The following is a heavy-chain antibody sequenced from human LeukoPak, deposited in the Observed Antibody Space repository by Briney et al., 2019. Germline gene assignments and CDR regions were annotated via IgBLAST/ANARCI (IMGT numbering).Heavy chain of an antibody. D-gene: IGHD5-24*01. CDR3: ARGRRLQLLRAEYFQH. V-gene: IGHV1-69*04. CDR2: IIPILGIA. CDR1: GGTFSSYA. Sequence: SVKVSCKASGGTFSSYAISWVRQAPGQGLEWMGRIIPILGIANYAQKFQGRVTITADKSTSTAYMELSSLRSEDTAVYYCARGRRLQLLRAEYFQHWGQGTLVTVSS. J-gene: IGHJ1*01.